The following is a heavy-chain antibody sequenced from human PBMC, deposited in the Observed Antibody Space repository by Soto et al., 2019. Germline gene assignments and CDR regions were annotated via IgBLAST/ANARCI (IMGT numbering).Heavy chain of an antibody. CDR1: GFTFSSYA. CDR2: ISSNGGST. J-gene: IGHJ4*02. V-gene: IGHV3-64D*06. D-gene: IGHD2-2*01. CDR3: VARDCSTTSCYQVDY. Sequence: PGGSLRLSCSASGFTFSSYAIHWIRQAPGKGLEYVSAISSNGGSTYYADSVNGRFTISRDNSKNTVYLQMSSLRTEDTAVYYCVARDCSTTSCYQVDYWGQGTLVTVSS.